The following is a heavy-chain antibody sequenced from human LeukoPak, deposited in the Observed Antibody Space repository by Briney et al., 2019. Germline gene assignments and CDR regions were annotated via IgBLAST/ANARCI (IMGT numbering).Heavy chain of an antibody. D-gene: IGHD4-17*01. CDR2: MNPNSGNT. Sequence: GASVKVSCKASGYTFTSYDINWVRQATGQGLEWMGWMNPNSGNTGYAQKFQGRVTMTRNTSISTAYMELSSLRSEDTAVYYCARFARDYGDHMASIDYWGQGTLVTVSS. J-gene: IGHJ4*02. CDR3: ARFARDYGDHMASIDY. V-gene: IGHV1-8*01. CDR1: GYTFTSYD.